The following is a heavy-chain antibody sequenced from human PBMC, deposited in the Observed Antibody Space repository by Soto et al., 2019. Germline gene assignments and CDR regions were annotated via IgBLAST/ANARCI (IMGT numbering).Heavy chain of an antibody. CDR2: IDPSDSYI. Sequence: PGESLKISCKGSGYSFTSHWIGWVRQMPGKGLEWMGRIDPSDSYINNSPSFQGHVTISADKSSSTAYLQWSSLKASDTAMYYCARDQGDSGAYGMDVWGQGTTVTVSS. CDR1: GYSFTSHW. CDR3: ARDQGDSGAYGMDV. D-gene: IGHD2-21*02. V-gene: IGHV5-10-1*01. J-gene: IGHJ6*02.